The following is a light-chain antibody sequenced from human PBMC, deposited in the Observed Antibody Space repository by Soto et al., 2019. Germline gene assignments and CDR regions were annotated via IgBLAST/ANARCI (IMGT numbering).Light chain of an antibody. CDR2: GNS. CDR1: SSNIGAGYD. CDR3: QSYDSSLSGSEI. J-gene: IGLJ2*01. V-gene: IGLV1-40*01. Sequence: QSVLTQPPSVSRAPGQRVTISCTGSSSNIGAGYDVHWYQQLPGTAPKLLIYGNSNRPSGVPDRFSGSKSGTSAALAITGLQAEDEADYYSQSYDSSLSGSEIFGGGTKVTVL.